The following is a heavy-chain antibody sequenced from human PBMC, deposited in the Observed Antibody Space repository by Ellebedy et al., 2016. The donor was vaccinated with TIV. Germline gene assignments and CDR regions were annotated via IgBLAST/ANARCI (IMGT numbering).Heavy chain of an antibody. CDR3: ASRPGIEAGPLDY. D-gene: IGHD6-13*01. V-gene: IGHV4-59*02. CDR1: GGSVSSYY. J-gene: IGHJ4*02. CDR2: IYYSGST. Sequence: MPSETLSLTCTVSGGSVSSYYRSWIRQPPGKGLEWIGYIYYSGSTNYNPSLKSRVTISVDTAKNQFSLKLSSVTAADTAVYYCASRPGIEAGPLDYWGQGTLVTVSS.